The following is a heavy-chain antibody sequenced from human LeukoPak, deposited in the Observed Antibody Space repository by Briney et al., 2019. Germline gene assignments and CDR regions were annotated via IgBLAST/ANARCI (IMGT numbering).Heavy chain of an antibody. J-gene: IGHJ4*02. CDR3: ATPSSGSQGA. D-gene: IGHD1-26*01. Sequence: ASVKVSCKASGYTFTGYYMHWVRQAPGQGLEWMGWINPNSGGTNYAQKFQGRVTMIRDTSISTAYMELSSLRSDDTAVYYCATPSSGSQGAWGQGTLVTVSS. CDR2: INPNSGGT. V-gene: IGHV1-2*02. CDR1: GYTFTGYY.